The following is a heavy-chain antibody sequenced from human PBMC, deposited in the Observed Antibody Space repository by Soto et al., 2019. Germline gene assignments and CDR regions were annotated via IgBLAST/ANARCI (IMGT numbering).Heavy chain of an antibody. CDR1: GGSLSNYG. Sequence: QVQLVQSGAEVKKPGSSVKVSCKASGGSLSNYGISWVQQAPGQGLEWMGGIIPVFGTANYAQKFQGRVTITADESTSIVYMDVTSLRSEDTAVYYCARGDATKIVVTTYYGMDVWCQGTTVTVSS. J-gene: IGHJ6*02. CDR2: IIPVFGTA. CDR3: ARGDATKIVVTTYYGMDV. D-gene: IGHD4-17*01. V-gene: IGHV1-69*12.